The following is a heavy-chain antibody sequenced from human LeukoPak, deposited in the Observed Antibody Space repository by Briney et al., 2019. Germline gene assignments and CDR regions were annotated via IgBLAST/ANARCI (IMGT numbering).Heavy chain of an antibody. CDR2: IRSKAYGGTT. J-gene: IGHJ4*02. CDR3: ISTVPAVDQYYFDY. D-gene: IGHD2-2*01. CDR1: GFTFGDYA. Sequence: GGSLRLSCTASGFTFGDYAMSWVRQAPGKGLEWVGFIRSKAYGGTTEYAASVKGRFTISRDDSKSIAYLQMNSLKTEDTAVYYCISTVPAVDQYYFDYWGQGTLVTVSS. V-gene: IGHV3-49*04.